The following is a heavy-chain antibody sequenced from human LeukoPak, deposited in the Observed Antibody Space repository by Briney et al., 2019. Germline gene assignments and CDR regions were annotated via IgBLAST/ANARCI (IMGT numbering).Heavy chain of an antibody. V-gene: IGHV4-59*08. CDR3: ARQVGSGWYGYFDH. Sequence: PSETLSLTCTVSGGSISSYYWSWIRQPPGKGLEWIGYIYYSGSTNYNPSLKSRVTMSVDTSKNQFSLKLSSVSAADTAVYYCARQVGSGWYGYFDHWGQGTLVTVSS. CDR1: GGSISSYY. CDR2: IYYSGST. J-gene: IGHJ4*02. D-gene: IGHD6-19*01.